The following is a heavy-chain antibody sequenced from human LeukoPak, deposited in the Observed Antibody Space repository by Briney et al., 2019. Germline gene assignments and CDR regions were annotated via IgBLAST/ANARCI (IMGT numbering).Heavy chain of an antibody. J-gene: IGHJ4*02. CDR1: GGSLSSYY. CDR3: ARGYSSSSGRPDY. CDR2: IYYSGST. V-gene: IGHV4-59*08. D-gene: IGHD6-6*01. Sequence: SETLSLTCTVSGGSLSSYYWSWIRQPPGKGLEWIGYIYYSGSTNYNPSLKSRVTISVDTSKKQFSLKLSSVTAADTAVYYCARGYSSSSGRPDYWGQGTLVTVSS.